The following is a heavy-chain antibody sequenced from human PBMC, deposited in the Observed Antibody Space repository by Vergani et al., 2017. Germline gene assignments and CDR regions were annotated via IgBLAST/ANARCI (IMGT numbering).Heavy chain of an antibody. CDR1: GGSFSTGGQS. D-gene: IGHD6-19*01. Sequence: QVQLQESGPGLVKPSQTLPLTCTVSGGSFSTGGQSWTWLRQSAGKGLEWIGRIHTSGATNYNPSLRSRAILSVDGSKKQFSLKLTSVTASDTAVYFCARQXPGSDWSPGDLDDCGQGILVTVSS. V-gene: IGHV4-61*02. CDR3: ARQXPGSDWSPGDLDD. CDR2: IHTSGAT. J-gene: IGHJ4*02.